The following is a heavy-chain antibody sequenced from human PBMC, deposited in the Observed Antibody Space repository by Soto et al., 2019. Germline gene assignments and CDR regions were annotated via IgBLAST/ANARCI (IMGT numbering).Heavy chain of an antibody. J-gene: IGHJ4*02. D-gene: IGHD6-13*01. CDR1: GYTFSRYG. V-gene: IGHV1-18*01. CDR3: AREVAGRGGQYDH. CDR2: ISGDNGKT. Sequence: QVQLEQSGVEVKNPGASVKVSCKASGYTFSRYGIGWVRQAPGQGLEWMGWISGDNGKTHYAQKVQGRVTVTTDTSTSTSYMELRSLTSDDTAVYYCAREVAGRGGQYDHWGQATLVIVSS.